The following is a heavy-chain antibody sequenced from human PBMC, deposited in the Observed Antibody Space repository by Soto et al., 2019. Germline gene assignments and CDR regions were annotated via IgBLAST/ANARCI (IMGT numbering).Heavy chain of an antibody. Sequence: QVQLQQWGAGLLKPSETLSLTCAVYGGSFSGYYWSWIRQPPGKGLEWIGEINHSGSTNYNPSLKSRVTRSVDTSKIQFSLKLSSVTGADTAVYYCASGLRYFVRPYYYYYGMDVWGQGTTVTVSS. V-gene: IGHV4-34*01. CDR3: ASGLRYFVRPYYYYYGMDV. D-gene: IGHD3-9*01. J-gene: IGHJ6*02. CDR1: GGSFSGYY. CDR2: INHSGST.